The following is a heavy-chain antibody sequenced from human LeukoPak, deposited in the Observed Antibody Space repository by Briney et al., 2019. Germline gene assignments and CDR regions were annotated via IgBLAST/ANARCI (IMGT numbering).Heavy chain of an antibody. Sequence: PGGSLRLSCVASGFTFSNYWMSWVRQAPGKGLEWVANIKQDGSEKDYVGSVKGRFTISRDNAKSSLYLQMNSPRAEDTAVYYCARDQGYSNIWGQGILVTVSS. D-gene: IGHD6-13*01. J-gene: IGHJ4*02. CDR2: IKQDGSEK. V-gene: IGHV3-7*01. CDR1: GFTFSNYW. CDR3: ARDQGYSNI.